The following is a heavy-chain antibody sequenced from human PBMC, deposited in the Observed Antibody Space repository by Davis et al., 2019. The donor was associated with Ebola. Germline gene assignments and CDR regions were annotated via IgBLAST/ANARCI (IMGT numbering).Heavy chain of an antibody. D-gene: IGHD3-16*02. V-gene: IGHV4-38-2*02. J-gene: IGHJ4*02. CDR3: ARDRGGYTPYYFDY. CDR1: GESFSGYH. Sequence: MPSETLSLTCAVYGESFSGYHWSWIRQAPGKGLEWIGSIYHSGSTYYNPSLKSRVTISVDTSKNQFSLKLSSVTAADTAVYYCARDRGGYTPYYFDYWGQGTLVTVSS. CDR2: IYHSGST.